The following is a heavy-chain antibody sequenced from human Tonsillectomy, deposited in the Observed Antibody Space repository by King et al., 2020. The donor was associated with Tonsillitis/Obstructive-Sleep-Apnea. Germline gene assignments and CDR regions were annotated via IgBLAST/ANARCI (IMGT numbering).Heavy chain of an antibody. CDR2: IKSKTDGGTA. CDR3: TTYDFWSGYSY. Sequence: QLVQSGGGLVKPGGSLRLSCAASGFTVSNAWMSWVRQAPGKGLEWVGRIKSKTDGGTADYGAPVKGRFTISRDESKNTLYLQMSSLKTEDTAVYYCTTYDFWSGYSYWGQGTLVTVSS. CDR1: GFTVSNAW. J-gene: IGHJ4*02. V-gene: IGHV3-15*01. D-gene: IGHD3-3*01.